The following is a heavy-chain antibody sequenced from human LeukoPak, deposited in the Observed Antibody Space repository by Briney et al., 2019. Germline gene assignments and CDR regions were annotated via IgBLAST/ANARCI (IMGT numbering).Heavy chain of an antibody. J-gene: IGHJ6*02. Sequence: ASVKVSCKASGYTFTSYGISWVRQAPGQGLEWMGWISAYNGNTNYAQKLQGRVTMTTDTSTSTAYMELRSLRSDDTAVYYCARGEQRPNYYYYGMDVWGQGTTVTVSS. CDR2: ISAYNGNT. D-gene: IGHD6-25*01. CDR1: GYTFTSYG. CDR3: ARGEQRPNYYYYGMDV. V-gene: IGHV1-18*01.